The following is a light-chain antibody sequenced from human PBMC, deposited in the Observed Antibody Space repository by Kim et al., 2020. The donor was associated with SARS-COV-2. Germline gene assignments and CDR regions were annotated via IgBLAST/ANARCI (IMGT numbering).Light chain of an antibody. J-gene: IGLJ3*02. CDR1: DIGRKT. Sequence: SYELTQPPSVSVAPGKTAKIICGGDDIGRKTVHWYQQKSGQAPVVVMTFDSDRPSGIPERFSGSNSGNTATLTIIRVEAGDEADYYCQVWDSVTNEEVFGGGTQLTVL. CDR3: QVWDSVTNEEV. V-gene: IGLV3-21*04. CDR2: FDS.